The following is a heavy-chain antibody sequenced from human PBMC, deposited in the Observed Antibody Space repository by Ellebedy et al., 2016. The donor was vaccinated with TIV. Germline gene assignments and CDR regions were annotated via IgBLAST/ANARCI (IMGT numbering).Heavy chain of an antibody. J-gene: IGHJ3*02. CDR1: GFSFSSYW. V-gene: IGHV3-7*01. CDR2: INQDGSEQ. Sequence: GGSLRLSCAASGFSFSSYWMTWVRQAPGKGLEWVANINQDGSEQYYVDSVQGRFTISRDNAKNSLNLQMNSVRAEDAAVYFCATDGSYADYRAPTHAFVMWGQGTVVIVSS. D-gene: IGHD3-16*01. CDR3: ATDGSYADYRAPTHAFVM.